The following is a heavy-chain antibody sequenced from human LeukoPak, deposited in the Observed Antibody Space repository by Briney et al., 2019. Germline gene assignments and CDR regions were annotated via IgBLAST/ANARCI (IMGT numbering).Heavy chain of an antibody. CDR2: IASKTDGGTT. CDR3: TTGIRGD. J-gene: IGHJ4*02. Sequence: GGSLRLSCAASGFTFNTYTMNWVRQAPGKGLEWVGRIASKTDGGTTDYAAPVKGRFTISRDDSKNTLFLQMNSLKTEDTAVYYCTTGIRGDCGQGTLVTVSS. V-gene: IGHV3-15*04. CDR1: GFTFNTYT.